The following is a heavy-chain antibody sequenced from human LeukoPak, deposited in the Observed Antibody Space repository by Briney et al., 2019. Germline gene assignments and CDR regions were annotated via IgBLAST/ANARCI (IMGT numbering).Heavy chain of an antibody. J-gene: IGHJ4*02. V-gene: IGHV3-9*01. CDR3: AKDTGYYYDSSNYWV. D-gene: IGHD3-22*01. Sequence: GGSLRLSCAASGFTFDDYAMHWVRQPSGKGLEWVSGISWNSGSIGYADSVKGRFTISRDNAKNSLYLQMNSLRAEDTALYYCAKDTGYYYDSSNYWVWGQGTLVTVSS. CDR1: GFTFDDYA. CDR2: ISWNSGSI.